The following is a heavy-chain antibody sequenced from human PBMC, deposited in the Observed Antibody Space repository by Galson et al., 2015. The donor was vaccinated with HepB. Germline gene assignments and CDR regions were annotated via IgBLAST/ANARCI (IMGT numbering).Heavy chain of an antibody. J-gene: IGHJ4*02. Sequence: SLRLPCAASGFTFSSYAMHWVRQAPGKGLEWVAVISYDGSNKYYADSVKGRFTISRDNSKNTLYLQMNSLRAEDTAVYYCARGGSSSGLGARVLDYWGQGTLVTVSS. D-gene: IGHD6-13*01. CDR3: ARGGSSSGLGARVLDY. V-gene: IGHV3-30-3*01. CDR1: GFTFSSYA. CDR2: ISYDGSNK.